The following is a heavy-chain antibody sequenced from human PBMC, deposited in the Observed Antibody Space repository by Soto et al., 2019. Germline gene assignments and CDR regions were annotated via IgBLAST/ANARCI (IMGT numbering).Heavy chain of an antibody. CDR2: SRDKANSYTT. CDR1: GFTFSDHY. J-gene: IGHJ4*02. D-gene: IGHD6-13*01. V-gene: IGHV3-72*01. Sequence: EVQLVESGGGLVQPGGSLRLSCAASGFTFSDHYIDWVRQAPGKGLEWVGRSRDKANSYTTEYAASVKGRFTISRDDSKNSLYRQMNSLKADDTAVYYCANGASSPQTRDFDYWGQGTLVTVSS. CDR3: ANGASSPQTRDFDY.